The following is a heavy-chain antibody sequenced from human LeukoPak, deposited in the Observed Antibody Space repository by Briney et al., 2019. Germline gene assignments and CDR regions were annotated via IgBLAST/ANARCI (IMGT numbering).Heavy chain of an antibody. Sequence: GESLRLSCAASGFTFRSYTMNWVRQAPGKGLEWVSSITTSSSYVYYADSLKGRFTISRDNAKNSLYLQMNSLRAEDTAVYYCARDVLAAGATGTFDIWGQGTMVTVSS. D-gene: IGHD1-14*01. CDR3: ARDVLAAGATGTFDI. V-gene: IGHV3-21*04. J-gene: IGHJ3*02. CDR1: GFTFRSYT. CDR2: ITTSSSYV.